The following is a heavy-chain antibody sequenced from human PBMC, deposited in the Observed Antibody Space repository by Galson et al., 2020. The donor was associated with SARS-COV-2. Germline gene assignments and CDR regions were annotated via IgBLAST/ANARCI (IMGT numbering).Heavy chain of an antibody. CDR2: IITILGIA. D-gene: IGHD3-16*02. J-gene: IGHJ6*02. CDR3: ARSYDYVWGSYRGVKTGDQNYYYYYGIDV. Sequence: SVNVSCKASGGTFRSYTISWVRQAPGQGLEWMGRIITILGIANYAQKFQGRVTITADKSTSTAYMELSSLRSEDTAVYYCARSYDYVWGSYRGVKTGDQNYYYYYGIDVWGQGTTVTVSS. V-gene: IGHV1-69*02. CDR1: GGTFRSYT.